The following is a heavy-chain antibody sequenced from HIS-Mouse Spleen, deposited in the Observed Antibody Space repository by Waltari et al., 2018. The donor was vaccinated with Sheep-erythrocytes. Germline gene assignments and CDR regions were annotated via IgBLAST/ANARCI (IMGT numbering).Heavy chain of an antibody. CDR2: VIPNLGIE. V-gene: IGHV1-69*04. CDR1: GGTFSSYA. J-gene: IGHJ4*02. Sequence: QVQLVQSGAEVKKPGSSVKVSCKASGGTFSSYAISWVRQAPGQGLEWMGRVIPNLGIENYAQKFQGRVTMTADKSTSTAYMELSSLRSEDTAVYYCAQTGATTPHFDYWGQGTLVTVSS. D-gene: IGHD1-26*01. CDR3: AQTGATTPHFDY.